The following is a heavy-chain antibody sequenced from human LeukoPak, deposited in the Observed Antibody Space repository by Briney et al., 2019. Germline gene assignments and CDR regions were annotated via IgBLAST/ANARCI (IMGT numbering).Heavy chain of an antibody. D-gene: IGHD3-3*01. CDR1: GFTFNTYN. J-gene: IGHJ4*02. V-gene: IGHV3-48*01. CDR2: ISDSSSTT. CDR3: ARDRGDSWSGYYTNYFDY. Sequence: GGSLRLSCAASGFTFNTYNMHWVRQAPGKGLEWVSYISDSSSTTYYADSLKGRFTISRDNAKNSLYLQMNSLRAEDTAVYYCARDRGDSWSGYYTNYFDYWGQGTLVTVSS.